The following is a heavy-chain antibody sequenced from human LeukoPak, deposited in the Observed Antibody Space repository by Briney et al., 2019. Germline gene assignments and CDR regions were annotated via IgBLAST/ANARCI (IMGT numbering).Heavy chain of an antibody. V-gene: IGHV3-30*03. Sequence: GGSLRLSCAASGFTFSSYSMNWVRQAPGKGLEWVAVISHDGSSKYYADSVKGRFTISRDNSKNTLYLQMNSLRPEDTAVYYYARVSGPYPHYYYIDVWGKGTTVTVSS. CDR1: GFTFSSYS. CDR3: ARVSGPYPHYYYIDV. CDR2: ISHDGSSK. D-gene: IGHD3-3*01. J-gene: IGHJ6*03.